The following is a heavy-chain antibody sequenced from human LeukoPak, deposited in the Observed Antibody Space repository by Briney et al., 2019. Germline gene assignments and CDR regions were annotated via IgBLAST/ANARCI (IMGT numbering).Heavy chain of an antibody. J-gene: IGHJ4*02. V-gene: IGHV1-2*02. D-gene: IGHD3-10*01. CDR2: ISPNNGDT. CDR3: VRSPIGASAY. CDR1: VYTFADSY. Sequence: GASVKVSCKASVYTFADSYSHWVRQAPGVGLQWMGWISPNNGDTKYAEDFQDRVTMTRDTSISTAYMELTGLTPDDTAVYYCVRSPIGASAYWGRGTLVTVSS.